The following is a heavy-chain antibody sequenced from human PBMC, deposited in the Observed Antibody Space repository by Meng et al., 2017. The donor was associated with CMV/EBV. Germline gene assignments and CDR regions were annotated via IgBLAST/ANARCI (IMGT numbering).Heavy chain of an antibody. D-gene: IGHD6-13*01. CDR3: ARGHPVFSQLRGFQH. V-gene: IGHV4-34*01. CDR1: GGSFSGYY. CDR2: INHSGST. J-gene: IGHJ1*01. Sequence: SQTLSLTCAVYGGSFSGYYWSWIRQPPGKGLEWIGEINHSGSTNYNPPLKSRVTISVDTSKNQFSLKLSSVTAADTAVYYCARGHPVFSQLRGFQHWGQGTLVTVSS.